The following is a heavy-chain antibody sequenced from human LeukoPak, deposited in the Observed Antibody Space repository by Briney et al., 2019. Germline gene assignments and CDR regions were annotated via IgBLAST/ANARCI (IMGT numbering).Heavy chain of an antibody. CDR3: ARSAGIAAAATDYFDY. D-gene: IGHD6-13*01. CDR2: IGTAGDT. CDR1: GFTFSSYD. J-gene: IGHJ4*02. V-gene: IGHV3-13*01. Sequence: GGSLRLSCAASGFTFSSYDMHWVRQATGKGLEWVSAIGTAGDTYYPGSVKGRFTISRENAKNSLYLQMNSLRAGDTAVYYCARSAGIAAAATDYFDYWGQGTLVTVSS.